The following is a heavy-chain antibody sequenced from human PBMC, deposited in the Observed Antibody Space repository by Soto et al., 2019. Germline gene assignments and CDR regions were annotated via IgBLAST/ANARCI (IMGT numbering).Heavy chain of an antibody. CDR3: ARDMIVVVPYYYYGMDV. Sequence: PSETLSLTCTVSGGSISSYYWSWIRRPPGKGLEWIGYIYYSGSTYYNPSLKSRVTISVDTSKNQFSLKLSSVTAADTAVYYCARDMIVVVPYYYYGMDVWGQGTTVTVSS. CDR2: IYYSGST. V-gene: IGHV4-59*12. J-gene: IGHJ6*02. CDR1: GGSISSYY. D-gene: IGHD3-22*01.